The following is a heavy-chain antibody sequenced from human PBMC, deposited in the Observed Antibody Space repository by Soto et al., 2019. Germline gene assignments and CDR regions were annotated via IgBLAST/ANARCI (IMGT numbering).Heavy chain of an antibody. J-gene: IGHJ4*02. CDR3: AKDISYDSSGYYYHYFDY. D-gene: IGHD3-22*01. V-gene: IGHV3-9*01. CDR1: GFTFDDYA. CDR2: ISWNSGSI. Sequence: EVQLVESGGGLVKPGRSLRLSCAASGFTFDDYAMHWVRQAPGKGLEWVSGISWNSGSIGYADSVKGRFTISRDNAKNSLYLQMNSLRAEDTALYYCAKDISYDSSGYYYHYFDYWGQGTLVTVSS.